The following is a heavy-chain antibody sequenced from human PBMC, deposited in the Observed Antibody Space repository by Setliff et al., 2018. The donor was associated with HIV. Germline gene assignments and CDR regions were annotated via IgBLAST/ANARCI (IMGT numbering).Heavy chain of an antibody. D-gene: IGHD3-10*01. Sequence: SVKVSCKASGGSFGTFDISWVRQAPGQGLEWVGEIIPLFGAPNYAQKFQGRVTLTTDESTSAAFMELRGLRSEDTAVYYCAKLTYFGSGSRVPKPGYFYMDVWGQGTTVTVSS. CDR1: GGSFGTFD. CDR3: AKLTYFGSGSRVPKPGYFYMDV. J-gene: IGHJ6*03. V-gene: IGHV1-69*05. CDR2: IIPLFGAP.